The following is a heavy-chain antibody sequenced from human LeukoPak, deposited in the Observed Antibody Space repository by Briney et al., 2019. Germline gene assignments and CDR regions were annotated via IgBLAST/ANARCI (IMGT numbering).Heavy chain of an antibody. CDR3: ASGGDITMVRGATDY. J-gene: IGHJ4*02. V-gene: IGHV1-2*02. CDR2: INPNSGGT. D-gene: IGHD3-10*01. CDR1: GYTFTGYY. Sequence: GASVKVSCKASGYTFTGYYMHWVRQAPGQGLEWMGWINPNSGGTNYAQKFQGRVTMTRDTSISTAYMELSRLRSDDTAVYYCASGGDITMVRGATDYWGQGTLVTVSP.